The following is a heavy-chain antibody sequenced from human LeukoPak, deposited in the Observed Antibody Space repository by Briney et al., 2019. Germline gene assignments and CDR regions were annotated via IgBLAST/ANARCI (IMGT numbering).Heavy chain of an antibody. CDR2: ISSGGTYE. V-gene: IGHV3-30*01. J-gene: IGHJ4*02. CDR1: GFTFSNYA. CDR3: ARDPTYYYDSGSSGPHYFDN. D-gene: IGHD3-10*01. Sequence: PGGSLRLSCAASGFTFSNYAMHWVRQAPGKGLEWVSLISSGGTYEYYADSVKGRFTISRDNSKNTLYLQLNSLRAEDTGVYYCARDPTYYYDSGSSGPHYFDNWGQGTLVTVSS.